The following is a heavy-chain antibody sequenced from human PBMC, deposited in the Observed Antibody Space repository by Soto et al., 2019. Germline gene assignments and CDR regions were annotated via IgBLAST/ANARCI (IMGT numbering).Heavy chain of an antibody. CDR3: ARKDGMVIDNYCDAVDV. J-gene: IGHJ6*02. D-gene: IGHD1-20*01. V-gene: IGHV2-26*01. CDR2: IFSDDDK. CDR1: GFSRSNVRMG. Sequence: QVTLKESGPVLVKPTETLTLPCTVSGFSRSNVRMGVSWIRKPPGKALEWLAHIFSDDDKSYNSSMKIRLTMSKDTSKIQVVLTMTNLDPVDTCTYSCARKDGMVIDNYCDAVDVWGEGTTVPVSS.